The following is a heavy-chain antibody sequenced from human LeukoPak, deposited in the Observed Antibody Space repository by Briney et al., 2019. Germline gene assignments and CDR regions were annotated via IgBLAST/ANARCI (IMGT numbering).Heavy chain of an antibody. Sequence: GASVKVSCKASGYTFTSYGISWVRQAPGQGLEWMGWISAYNGNTNYAQKLQGRVTMTTDTSTSTAYMELRSLRSDDTAVYYCARDTTLLYCSSTSCYTGFLDYWGQGTPVTVSS. V-gene: IGHV1-18*01. D-gene: IGHD2-2*02. CDR3: ARDTTLLYCSSTSCYTGFLDY. CDR2: ISAYNGNT. J-gene: IGHJ4*02. CDR1: GYTFTSYG.